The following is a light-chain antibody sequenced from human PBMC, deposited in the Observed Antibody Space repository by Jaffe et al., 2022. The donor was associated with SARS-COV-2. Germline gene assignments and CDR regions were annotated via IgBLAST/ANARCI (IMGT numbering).Light chain of an antibody. V-gene: IGKV1-33*01. CDR2: DAS. Sequence: DIQMTQSPSSLSASVGDRVTITCQASQDITNNLNWYQQKPGKAPKLVIKDASNLETGVPSRFRGSGYGTDFTFTISSLQPEDIATYYCQQYDDLPITFGQGTRLDIK. CDR3: QQYDDLPIT. CDR1: QDITNN. J-gene: IGKJ5*01.